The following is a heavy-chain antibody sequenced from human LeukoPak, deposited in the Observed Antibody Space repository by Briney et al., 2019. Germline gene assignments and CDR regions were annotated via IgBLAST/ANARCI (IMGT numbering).Heavy chain of an antibody. J-gene: IGHJ4*02. Sequence: PGGSLRLSCAASGFTFSDYYMSWIRQDPGKGLEWVSYISSSGSTIYYADSVKGRFTISRDNAKNSLYLQMNSLRAEDTAVYYCARPNYVVVPAAISWGQGTLVTVSS. CDR3: ARPNYVVVPAAIS. CDR2: ISSSGSTI. CDR1: GFTFSDYY. V-gene: IGHV3-11*04. D-gene: IGHD2-2*02.